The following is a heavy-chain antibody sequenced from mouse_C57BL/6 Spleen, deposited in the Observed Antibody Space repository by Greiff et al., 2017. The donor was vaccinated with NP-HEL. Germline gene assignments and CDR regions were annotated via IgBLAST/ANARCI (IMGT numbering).Heavy chain of an antibody. CDR1: GFTFTDYY. CDR2: IRNKANGYTT. D-gene: IGHD1-1*01. CDR3: ARNYGSSFFDY. V-gene: IGHV7-3*01. J-gene: IGHJ2*01. Sequence: EVMLVESGGGLVQPGGSLSLSCAASGFTFTDYYMSWVRQPPGKALEWLGFIRNKANGYTTEYSASVKGRFTISRDNSQSILYLQMNALRAEDSATYYCARNYGSSFFDYWGQGTTLTVSS.